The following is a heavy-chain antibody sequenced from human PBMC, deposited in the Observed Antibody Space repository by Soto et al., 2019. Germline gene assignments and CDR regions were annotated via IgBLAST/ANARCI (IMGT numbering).Heavy chain of an antibody. CDR1: GYTFANYA. J-gene: IGHJ5*01. V-gene: IGHV1-3*01. CDR3: ARSPPPLGRYDS. Sequence: QLVQSGAEVKKPGASVKVSCKASGYTFANYAMQWVRQAPGQRLEWMGWINGGSGSTRYSQNFQGRLTITRDSSAIPVYMDPGRLGSGDTAIYSCARSPPPLGRYDSWGQGTLVTVSS. CDR2: INGGSGST.